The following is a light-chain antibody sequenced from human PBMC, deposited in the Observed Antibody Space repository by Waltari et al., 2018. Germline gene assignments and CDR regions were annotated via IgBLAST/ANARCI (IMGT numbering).Light chain of an antibody. J-gene: IGLJ1*01. CDR1: SLGSRR. Sequence: SYVLTQPPSVTVGPGQTAWIPCGGTSLGSRRVHWYQQKPGQAPVMVVFADSDRPSGIPERFSGSKSGNTATLTINRVEDGDEADYYCQVWESSSDHIYVFGTGTKVTVL. V-gene: IGLV3-21*02. CDR3: QVWESSSDHIYV. CDR2: ADS.